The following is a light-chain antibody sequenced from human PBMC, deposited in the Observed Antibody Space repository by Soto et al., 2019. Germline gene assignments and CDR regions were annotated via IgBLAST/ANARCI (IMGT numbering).Light chain of an antibody. Sequence: EIVLTQSPGTLSLSPGERATLSCRASQSVRNLAWYQQKPGQAPRLLIYGASSRATGIPDRFSGSGSGTDFILTISRLEPEDFAVFYCQQYDSSPWTFGQGTKVDIK. CDR1: QSVRN. V-gene: IGKV3-20*01. CDR2: GAS. CDR3: QQYDSSPWT. J-gene: IGKJ1*01.